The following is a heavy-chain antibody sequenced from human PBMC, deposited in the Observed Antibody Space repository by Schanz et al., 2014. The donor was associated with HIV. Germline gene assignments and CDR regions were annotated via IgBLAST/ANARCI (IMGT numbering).Heavy chain of an antibody. CDR1: GFNFAGYA. Sequence: VLLLDSGGDLIQPGGSLRLSCAASGFNFAGYAMTWVRQAPGKGLEWVAVISFHGSDKVYADSVKGRFSISRDNSKNTLYLQMNSLRPEDTAVYYCAREGESSGRAGLFDLWGQGAMVTVSS. CDR2: ISFHGSDK. V-gene: IGHV3-30-3*01. CDR3: AREGESSGRAGLFDL. J-gene: IGHJ3*01. D-gene: IGHD6-19*01.